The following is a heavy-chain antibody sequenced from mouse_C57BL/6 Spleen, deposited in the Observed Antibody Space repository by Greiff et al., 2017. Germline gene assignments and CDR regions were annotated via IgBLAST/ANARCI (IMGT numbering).Heavy chain of an antibody. D-gene: IGHD3-2*02. V-gene: IGHV10-3*01. CDR3: VRDPDSSGYVNYFDY. CDR2: IRSKSSNYAT. CDR1: GFTFNTYA. Sequence: EVQRVESGGGLVQPKGSLKLSCAASGFTFNTYAMHWVRQAPGKGLEWVARIRSKSSNYATYYADSVKDRFTISRDDSQSMLYLQMNNLKTEDTAMYYCVRDPDSSGYVNYFDYWGQGTTLTVSS. J-gene: IGHJ2*01.